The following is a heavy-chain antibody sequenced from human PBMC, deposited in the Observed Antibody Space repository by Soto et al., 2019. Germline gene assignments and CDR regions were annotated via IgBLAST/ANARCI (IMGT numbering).Heavy chain of an antibody. CDR1: GGSVSSGSYY. CDR3: AKEQSRITMIVVVRYDY. CDR2: IYYSGST. D-gene: IGHD3-22*01. V-gene: IGHV4-61*01. J-gene: IGHJ4*02. Sequence: PSEALSLTCTVSGGSVSSGSYYWSWIRQPPGKGLEWIGYIYYSGSTNYNPSLKSRVTVSVDTSKNQFSLKLSSVTAADTAVYYCAKEQSRITMIVVVRYDYWGQGTLVTVSS.